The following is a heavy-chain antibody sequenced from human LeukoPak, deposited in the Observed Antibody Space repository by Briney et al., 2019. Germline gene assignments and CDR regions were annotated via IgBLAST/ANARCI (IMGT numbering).Heavy chain of an antibody. J-gene: IGHJ4*02. D-gene: IGHD4-23*01. V-gene: IGHV3-7*01. CDR2: IKQDGSEK. Sequence: GGSLRLSCAASGFTFSSYWMSWVRQAPGKGLEWVANIKQDGSEKYYVDSVKGRFTISRDNAKNSLYLQMNSLRAEDTAVYYCAKDGTVVTPGIDYWGQGTLVTVSS. CDR3: AKDGTVVTPGIDY. CDR1: GFTFSSYW.